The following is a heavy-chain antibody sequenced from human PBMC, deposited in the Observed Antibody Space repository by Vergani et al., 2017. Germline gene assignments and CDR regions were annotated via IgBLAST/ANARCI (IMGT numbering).Heavy chain of an antibody. J-gene: IGHJ5*02. V-gene: IGHV4-34*01. D-gene: IGHD2-15*01. CDR3: ARGRRGGYCSGGSCYFWFDP. CDR2: INHSGST. Sequence: QVQLQQWGAGLLKPSETLSLTCAVYGGSFSGYYWSWICQPPGKELEWIGEINHSGSTNYNPSLKSRVTISVDTSKNQFSLKLSSVTAADTAVYYCARGRRGGYCSGGSCYFWFDPWGQGTLVTVSS. CDR1: GGSFSGYY.